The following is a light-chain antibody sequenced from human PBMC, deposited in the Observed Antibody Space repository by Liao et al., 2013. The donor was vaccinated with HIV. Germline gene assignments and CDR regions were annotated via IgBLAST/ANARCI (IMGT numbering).Light chain of an antibody. Sequence: SYVLTQPPSVSVAPGKTARITCGGDNIGDKGVHWYQQKPGQAPTLVIYYDTNRPSGIPERFSGSNSGNTATLTISRVEAGDEADYYCQVWDSNSDPPKVFGGGTKLTVL. CDR1: NIGDKG. CDR3: QVWDSNSDPPKV. J-gene: IGLJ3*02. V-gene: IGLV3-21*04. CDR2: YDT.